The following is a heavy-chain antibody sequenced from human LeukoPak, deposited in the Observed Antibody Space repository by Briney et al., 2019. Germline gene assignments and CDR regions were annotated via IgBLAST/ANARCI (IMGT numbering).Heavy chain of an antibody. CDR1: GYTFTGYY. V-gene: IGHV1-2*06. D-gene: IGHD3-22*01. CDR3: ARGDYYDSSLNYFDY. J-gene: IGHJ4*02. CDR2: INPNSGGT. Sequence: ASVKVSCKASGYTFTGYYMHWVRQAPGQGLEWMGRINPNSGGTNYAQKFQGRVTMTRDTSISTAYMELSSLRSEDTAVYYCARGDYYDSSLNYFDYWGQGTLVTVSS.